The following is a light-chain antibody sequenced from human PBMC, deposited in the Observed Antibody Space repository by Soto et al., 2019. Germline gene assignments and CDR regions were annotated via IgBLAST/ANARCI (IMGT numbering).Light chain of an antibody. CDR3: QSYDSTLRARYV. J-gene: IGLJ1*01. V-gene: IGLV1-40*01. CDR1: SSNIGAAYD. CDR2: ANI. Sequence: QSVLTQPPSVSGAPGQRVTISCTGSSSNIGAAYDVHWYQQRPGAAPKLLISANINRPSRVPDRFSGAKSGTSASLAITGLQADDEGDYYCQSYDSTLRARYVFGTGTKLTVL.